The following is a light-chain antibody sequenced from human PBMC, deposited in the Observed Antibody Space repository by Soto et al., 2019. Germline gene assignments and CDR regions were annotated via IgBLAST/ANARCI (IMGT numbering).Light chain of an antibody. CDR1: SSDVGGYNY. CDR2: GVT. CDR3: RSYTSSTTISVV. V-gene: IGLV2-14*01. J-gene: IGLJ2*01. Sequence: QSVLTQPASVSGSPGQSITISCTGTSSDVGGYNYVSWYQQHPGKAPKLMIYGVTNRPSGVSNRFSGSKSGNTASLTISGLQAEDEADYYCRSYTSSTTISVVFGGGTQLTVL.